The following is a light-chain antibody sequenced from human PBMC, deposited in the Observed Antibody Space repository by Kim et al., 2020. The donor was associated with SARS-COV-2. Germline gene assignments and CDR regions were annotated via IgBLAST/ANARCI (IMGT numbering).Light chain of an antibody. CDR2: LGF. Sequence: EPASISCRSSQSLLQSDGKTYLDWYLQKPGQSPQLLIYLGFNRASGVPDRFSGSGSDTDFTLKISRVEAEDVGIYYCMQALHLPTFGQGTKVDIK. V-gene: IGKV2-28*01. CDR1: QSLLQSDGKTY. J-gene: IGKJ1*01. CDR3: MQALHLPT.